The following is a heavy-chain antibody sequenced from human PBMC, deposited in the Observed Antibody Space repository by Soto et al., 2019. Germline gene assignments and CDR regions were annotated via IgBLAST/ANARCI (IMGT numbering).Heavy chain of an antibody. J-gene: IGHJ4*02. Sequence: ASVKVSCKASGYTFTSYGISWVRQAPGQGLEWMGWISAYNGNTNYAQKLQGRVTMTTDTSTSTAYMELRSLRSDDTAVYYCARGANYYDSSGYLYYFDYWGQGTLVTVSS. CDR3: ARGANYYDSSGYLYYFDY. CDR2: ISAYNGNT. CDR1: GYTFTSYG. V-gene: IGHV1-18*04. D-gene: IGHD3-22*01.